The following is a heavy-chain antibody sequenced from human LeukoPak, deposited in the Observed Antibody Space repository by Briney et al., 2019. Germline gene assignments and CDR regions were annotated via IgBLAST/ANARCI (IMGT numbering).Heavy chain of an antibody. CDR1: GFSISIPYY. V-gene: IGHV4-38-2*02. CDR2: SLRGGNT. Sequence: SETLSLTCSVSGFSISIPYYWGWIRQPPGKGLEWIGNSLRGGNTFYNPSLRGRLTISLDTSKNQVSMKLSSVTAADTAVYYRAMITVTTGIDSWGQGTLVTVSS. D-gene: IGHD4-17*01. CDR3: AMITVTTGIDS. J-gene: IGHJ4*02.